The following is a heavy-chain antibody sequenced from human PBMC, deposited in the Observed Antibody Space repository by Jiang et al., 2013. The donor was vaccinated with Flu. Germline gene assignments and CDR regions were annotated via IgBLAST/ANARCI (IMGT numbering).Heavy chain of an antibody. CDR2: IIPIFGTA. Sequence: GAEVKKPGSSVKVSCKASGGTFSSYAISWVRQAPGQGLEWMGGIIPIFGTANYAQKFQGRVTITADESTSTAYMELSSLRSEDTAVYYCARSVPCGGDCYHPRHDDAFDIWGQGTMVTVSS. D-gene: IGHD2-21*02. CDR3: ARSVPCGGDCYHPRHDDAFDI. CDR1: GGTFSSYA. J-gene: IGHJ3*02. V-gene: IGHV1-69*01.